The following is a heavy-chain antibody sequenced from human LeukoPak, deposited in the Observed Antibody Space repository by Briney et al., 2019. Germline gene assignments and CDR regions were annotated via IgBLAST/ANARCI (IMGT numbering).Heavy chain of an antibody. J-gene: IGHJ5*02. CDR2: TYYRSTWYN. D-gene: IGHD2-2*01. V-gene: IGHV6-1*01. CDR3: ARRLTQYDCFDP. Sequence: SQTLSLTCAISGDSVSSNSVTWNWIRQSPSGGLEWLGRTYYRSTWYNDYAVSVRGRITVNPDTSKNQFSLHLDSVTPEDTAVYYCARRLTQYDCFDPWGQGILVTVSS. CDR1: GDSVSSNSVT.